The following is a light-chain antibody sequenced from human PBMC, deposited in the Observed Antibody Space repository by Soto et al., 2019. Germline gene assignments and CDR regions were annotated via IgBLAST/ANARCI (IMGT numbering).Light chain of an antibody. J-gene: IGLJ2*01. CDR3: QSADSSGSYVL. CDR2: TDR. CDR1: ALPKQH. Sequence: SYELTQPPSVSVSSGQTARIICSGDALPKQHAYWYQQKPGQAPVLLIYTDRERPSGIPERFSGSSSGTTVTLTISGVQADDEADYYCQSADSSGSYVLFGGGTKLTVL. V-gene: IGLV3-25*02.